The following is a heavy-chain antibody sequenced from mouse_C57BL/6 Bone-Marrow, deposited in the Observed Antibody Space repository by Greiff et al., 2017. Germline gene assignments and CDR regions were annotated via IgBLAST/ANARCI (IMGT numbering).Heavy chain of an antibody. D-gene: IGHD2-1*01. V-gene: IGHV2-2*01. CDR1: GFSLTSYG. CDR3: ASFYYGPFDY. Sequence: QVQLQQSGPGLVQPSQRLSITCTVSGFSLTSYGVHWVRQSPGKGLEWLGVIWSGGSTDYNAAFISRLSISKDNSKSQVFFKMNSLQADDTAIYYCASFYYGPFDYWGQGTTLTVSS. J-gene: IGHJ2*01. CDR2: IWSGGST.